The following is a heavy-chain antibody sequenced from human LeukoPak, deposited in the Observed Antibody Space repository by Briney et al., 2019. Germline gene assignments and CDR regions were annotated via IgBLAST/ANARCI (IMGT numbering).Heavy chain of an antibody. CDR1: GFTFSSYA. D-gene: IGHD2-15*01. J-gene: IGHJ4*02. CDR2: INGSGGST. Sequence: PGGSLRLSCAASGFTFSSYAMSWVRQAPGKGLEWVSAINGSGGSTYYADSVKGRFTISRDNSKNTLYLQMDSLRAEDTAVYYCAKSVVVKTPRSIDYWGQGTLVTVSS. V-gene: IGHV3-23*01. CDR3: AKSVVVKTPRSIDY.